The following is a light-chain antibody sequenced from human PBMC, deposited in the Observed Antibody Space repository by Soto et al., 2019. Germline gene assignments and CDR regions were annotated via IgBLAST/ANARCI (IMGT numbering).Light chain of an antibody. CDR2: WAS. Sequence: DIVMTQSPDSLAVSLGERATTNCKSSQSVLYSSNNKNYLDWYQQKPGQPPKLLIYWASTPESGVPDRFSGSGSGTDFTLTISSLQAEDVEVYYCQQYYSTPQTFGQGTKVEIK. V-gene: IGKV4-1*01. J-gene: IGKJ1*01. CDR3: QQYYSTPQT. CDR1: QSVLYSSNNKNY.